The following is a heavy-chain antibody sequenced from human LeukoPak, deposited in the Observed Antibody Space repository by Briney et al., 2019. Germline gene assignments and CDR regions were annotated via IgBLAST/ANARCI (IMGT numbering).Heavy chain of an antibody. J-gene: IGHJ4*02. CDR1: GASISSSSHY. Sequence: PSETLSLTCTVSGASISSSSHYWGWPRHPPGKELQWIASVYYSGRTNYNPSLKSRVTISVDTSEKQFSLQVNSVTAADTAVYYCARQGSAYYFDFWGQGLPVTVSS. CDR3: ARQGSAYYFDF. V-gene: IGHV4-39*01. CDR2: VYYSGRT. D-gene: IGHD2-15*01.